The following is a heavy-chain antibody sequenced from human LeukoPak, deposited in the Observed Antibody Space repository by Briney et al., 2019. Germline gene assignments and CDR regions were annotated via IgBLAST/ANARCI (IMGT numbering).Heavy chain of an antibody. CDR1: GFTFSSYE. J-gene: IGHJ2*01. V-gene: IGHV3-48*03. CDR2: ISSSGSTI. Sequence: GGSLRLSCAASGFTFSSYEMNWVRQAPGKGLEWVSYISSSGSTIYYADSVKGRFTISRDNSKNTLYLQMNSLGAEDTAVYYCAKVPVRSGITAGVGYFDLWGRGTLVTVSS. D-gene: IGHD6-13*01. CDR3: AKVPVRSGITAGVGYFDL.